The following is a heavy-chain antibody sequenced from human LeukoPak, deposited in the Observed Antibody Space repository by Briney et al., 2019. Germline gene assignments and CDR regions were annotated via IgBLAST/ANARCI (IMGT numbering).Heavy chain of an antibody. CDR1: EDTFTSYD. CDR2: MNPNSGNT. D-gene: IGHD5-18*01. Sequence: ASVKVSCKASEDTFTSYDINWVPQATGQRLEAMGWMNPNSGNTGYAQKFQGRVTMSRNTSIRTAYMELSSLRSDDTAVYWCARSNRYSSGNWYFDLWGRGTLVTVSS. CDR3: ARSNRYSSGNWYFDL. V-gene: IGHV1-8*01. J-gene: IGHJ2*01.